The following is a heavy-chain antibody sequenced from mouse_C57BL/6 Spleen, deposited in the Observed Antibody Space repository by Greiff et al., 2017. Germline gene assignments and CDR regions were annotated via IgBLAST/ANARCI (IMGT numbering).Heavy chain of an antibody. D-gene: IGHD2-3*01. Sequence: EVMLVESGGGLVQSGRSLRLSCATSGFTFSDFYMEWVRQAPGKGLEWIAASRNKANDYTTEYSASVKGRFIVSRDTSQSILYLQMNALRAEDTAIYYCARAIYEGFAYWGQGTLVTVSA. CDR2: SRNKANDYTT. CDR3: ARAIYEGFAY. J-gene: IGHJ3*01. V-gene: IGHV7-1*01. CDR1: GFTFSDFY.